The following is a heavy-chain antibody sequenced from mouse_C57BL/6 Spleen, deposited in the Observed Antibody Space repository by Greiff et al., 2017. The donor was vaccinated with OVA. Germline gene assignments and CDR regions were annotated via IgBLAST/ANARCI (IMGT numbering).Heavy chain of an antibody. J-gene: IGHJ2*01. CDR1: GYTFTSYW. V-gene: IGHV1-59*01. D-gene: IGHD1-1*01. CDR3: ARWGYYYGSSYYFDY. Sequence: QVQLQQPGAELVRPGTSVKLSCKASGYTFTSYWMHWVKQRPGQGLEWIGVIDPSDSYTNYNQKFKGKATLTVDTSSSTAYMQLSSLTSEDSAVYYCARWGYYYGSSYYFDYWGQGTTLTVSS. CDR2: IDPSDSYT.